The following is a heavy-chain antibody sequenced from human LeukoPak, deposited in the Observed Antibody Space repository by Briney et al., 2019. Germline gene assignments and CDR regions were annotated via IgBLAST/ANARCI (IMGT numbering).Heavy chain of an antibody. CDR1: GGSISSYY. CDR3: ARGDDYSSSSWFDP. Sequence: SETLSLTCTVSGGSISSYYWSWIRQHPGKGLEWIGYIYYSGSTNYNPSLKSRVTISVDTSKNQLSLKLSSVTAADTAVYYCARGDDYSSSSWFDPWGQGTLVTVSS. CDR2: IYYSGST. J-gene: IGHJ5*02. D-gene: IGHD6-6*01. V-gene: IGHV4-59*01.